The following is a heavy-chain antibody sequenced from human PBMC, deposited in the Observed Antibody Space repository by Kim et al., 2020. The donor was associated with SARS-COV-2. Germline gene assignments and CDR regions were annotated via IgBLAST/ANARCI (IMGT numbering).Heavy chain of an antibody. J-gene: IGHJ6*02. CDR3: TDVTGMDV. CDR2: VRNKAKSYTT. D-gene: IGHD4-4*01. CDR1: RFTFSDHY. V-gene: IGHV3-72*01. Sequence: GGSLRLSCAASRFTFSDHYMDWIRQAPGKGLEWVGRVRNKAKSYTTEYAASVKGRFTISSDDSKNSLYLQMNSLKTEDTAVYYCTDVTGMDVWGQGTTVT.